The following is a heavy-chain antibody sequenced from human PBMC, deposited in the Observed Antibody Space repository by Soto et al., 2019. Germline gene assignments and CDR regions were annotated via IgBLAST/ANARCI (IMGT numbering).Heavy chain of an antibody. V-gene: IGHV3-33*01. J-gene: IGHJ6*02. D-gene: IGHD5-18*01. CDR3: AREDSYGRYYYGMDV. CDR2: IWYDGSNK. Sequence: GGSLRLSCAASGFTFSSYGMHWVRQAPGKGLEWVAVIWYDGSNKYYADSVKGRFTISRDNSKNTLYLQMNSLRAEDTAVYYCAREDSYGRYYYGMDVWGQGTTVTVSS. CDR1: GFTFSSYG.